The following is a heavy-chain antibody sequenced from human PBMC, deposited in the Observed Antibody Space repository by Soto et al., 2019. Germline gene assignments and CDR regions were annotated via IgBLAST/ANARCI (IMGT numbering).Heavy chain of an antibody. CDR2: ISYDGSNK. J-gene: IGHJ1*01. V-gene: IGHV3-30*18. CDR3: AKDGSSGWYSQNFQH. CDR1: GFTFSSYG. D-gene: IGHD6-19*01. Sequence: VQLVESGGGVVQPGRSLRLSCAASGFTFSSYGMHWVRQAPGKGLEWVAVISYDGSNKYYADSVKGRFTISRDNSKNTLYLQMNSLRAEDTAVYYCAKDGSSGWYSQNFQHWGQGTLVTVSS.